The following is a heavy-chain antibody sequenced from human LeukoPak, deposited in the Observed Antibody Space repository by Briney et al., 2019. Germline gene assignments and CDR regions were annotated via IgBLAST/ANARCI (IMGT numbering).Heavy chain of an antibody. V-gene: IGHV3-21*01. J-gene: IGHJ4*02. CDR2: ISSSSSYI. CDR3: ARGRAAADTLDY. D-gene: IGHD6-13*01. Sequence: GGSLRLSCAASGSTFSSYSMNWVRQAPGKGLEWVSSISSSSSYIYYADSVKGRFTISRDNAKNSLYLQMNSLRAEDTAVYYCARGRAAADTLDYWGQGTLVTVSS. CDR1: GSTFSSYS.